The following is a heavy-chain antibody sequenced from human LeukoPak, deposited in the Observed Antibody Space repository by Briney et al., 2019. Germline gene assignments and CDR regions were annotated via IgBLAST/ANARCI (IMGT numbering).Heavy chain of an antibody. Sequence: ASVTVSFTASGYTFNRHGISWVRQAPGQGPEWMGWISCYNGDTHYAQNYQGRLTMTTDTSTSTAYMELRSLRSDDTAVYYCARDPSNTSGHNAWFDYWGQGTLVTVSS. CDR3: ARDPSNTSGHNAWFDY. CDR1: GYTFNRHG. CDR2: ISCYNGDT. D-gene: IGHD2-15*01. V-gene: IGHV1-18*01. J-gene: IGHJ5*01.